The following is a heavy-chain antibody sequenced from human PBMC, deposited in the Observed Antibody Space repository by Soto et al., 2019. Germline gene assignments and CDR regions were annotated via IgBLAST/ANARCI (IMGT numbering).Heavy chain of an antibody. D-gene: IGHD3-16*01. CDR2: MTPNSGNT. Sequence: QVQLMQSGAEVRKPGASVKVSCRASGYTFTDYDINWVRQATGQGLEWLGWMTPNSGNTGYALKFQGRVTLTRDISRSTAYMELSSLTSEDTAVYYCAINLYNTGDFDHWGQGTLVTVSS. CDR3: AINLYNTGDFDH. J-gene: IGHJ5*02. V-gene: IGHV1-8*02. CDR1: GYTFTDYD.